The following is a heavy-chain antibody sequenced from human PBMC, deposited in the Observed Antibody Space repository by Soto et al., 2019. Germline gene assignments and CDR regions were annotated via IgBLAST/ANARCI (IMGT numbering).Heavy chain of an antibody. J-gene: IGHJ4*02. CDR3: GGDSGGGNPFDY. D-gene: IGHD3-16*01. CDR1: GGSVSSGSYY. Sequence: QVQLQESGPGLVKPSETLSLTCTVSGGSVSSGSYYWSWIRQPPGKGLEWIGYIYYSGSTNYNPSPKRRVTISVDTAQNQFSLELSSVTAAGTAVYYWGGDSGGGNPFDYWGQGTLVTVSS. CDR2: IYYSGST. V-gene: IGHV4-61*01.